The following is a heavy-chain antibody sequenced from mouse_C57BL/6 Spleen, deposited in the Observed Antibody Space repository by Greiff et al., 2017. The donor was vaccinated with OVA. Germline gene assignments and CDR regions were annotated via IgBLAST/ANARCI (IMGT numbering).Heavy chain of an antibody. CDR1: GYSITSGYY. CDR2: ISYDGSN. V-gene: IGHV3-6*01. J-gene: IGHJ2*01. Sequence: EVQVVESGPGLVKPSQSLSLTCSVTGYSITSGYYWNWIRQFPGNKLEWMGYISYDGSNNYNPSLKNRISITRDTSKNQFFLKLNSVTTEDTATYYCAREELEYFDYWGQGTTLTVSS. D-gene: IGHD3-1*01. CDR3: AREELEYFDY.